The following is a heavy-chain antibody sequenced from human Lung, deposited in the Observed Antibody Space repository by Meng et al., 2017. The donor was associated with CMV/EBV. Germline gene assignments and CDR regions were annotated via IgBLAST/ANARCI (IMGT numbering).Heavy chain of an antibody. Sequence: SETLSLXCTVYGGSLGDYFWTWIRQPPGKGLEWIGEIDHSGSTKYNPSLKSRATISDDASKNQLSLKLRSLTAADTAVYYCARMIMNNYDYHFAMDVSGQGTTVTVSS. CDR1: GGSLGDYF. CDR3: ARMIMNNYDYHFAMDV. V-gene: IGHV4-34*01. J-gene: IGHJ6*02. D-gene: IGHD3-16*01. CDR2: IDHSGST.